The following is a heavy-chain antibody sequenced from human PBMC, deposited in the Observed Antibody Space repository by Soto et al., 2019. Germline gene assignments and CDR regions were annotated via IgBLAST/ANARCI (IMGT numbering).Heavy chain of an antibody. J-gene: IGHJ4*02. D-gene: IGHD4-17*01. V-gene: IGHV4-30-4*01. CDR1: GGSISSGYYY. CDR2: IYYSGST. CDR3: ARGFGNDYGDHVRDY. Sequence: QVQLQESGPGLVKPSQTLSLTCTVSGGSISSGYYYWSWIRQPPGKGLEWIGYIYYSGSTYYNPSLKSRVTISVDTSKNQFSLKLSSVTAADTAVYYCARGFGNDYGDHVRDYWGQGTLVTVSS.